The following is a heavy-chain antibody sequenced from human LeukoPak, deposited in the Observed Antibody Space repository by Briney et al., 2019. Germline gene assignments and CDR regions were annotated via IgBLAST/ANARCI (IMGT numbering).Heavy chain of an antibody. CDR3: AREGYSSSYEPKRAFDI. V-gene: IGHV4-34*01. Sequence: SETLSLTCAVYGGSFSGYYWTWIRQPPGKGLEWIGEINHSGSTNYNPSLKSRVTISVGTSKNQFSLRLNSVTAADTAVYYCAREGYSSSYEPKRAFDIWGQGTMVTVSS. D-gene: IGHD6-13*01. J-gene: IGHJ3*02. CDR2: INHSGST. CDR1: GGSFSGYY.